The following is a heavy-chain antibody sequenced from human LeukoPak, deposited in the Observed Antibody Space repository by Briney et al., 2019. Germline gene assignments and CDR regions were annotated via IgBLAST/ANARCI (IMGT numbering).Heavy chain of an antibody. V-gene: IGHV1-2*06. CDR2: INPNSGGT. Sequence: GASVKVSGKASGYTFTGYYLHWVRQAPGQGLEWMGRINPNSGGTNYAQKFQGRVTMTRDTSINTAFMELSRLRSDDTAVYYCARLIAVAGTGMDYFDYWGQGTLVTVSS. D-gene: IGHD6-19*01. CDR3: ARLIAVAGTGMDYFDY. CDR1: GYTFTGYY. J-gene: IGHJ4*02.